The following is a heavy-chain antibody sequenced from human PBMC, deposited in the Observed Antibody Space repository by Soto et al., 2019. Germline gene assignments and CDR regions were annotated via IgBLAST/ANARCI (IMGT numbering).Heavy chain of an antibody. CDR1: GFTFNNYA. CDR3: XKGRGQNWNFDY. V-gene: IGHV3-23*01. CDR2: ISHSGGTT. J-gene: IGHJ4*02. Sequence: EVQLLESGGGSVQPGGSLRLSCAASGFTFNNYAMHWVRRPPGKGLEWVSSISHSGGTTYYADSVKGRFSISRDSLAGXXXXXXXXXXXXXXXXXXXXKGRGQNWNFDYWGQGTLVTVSP. D-gene: IGHD1-1*01.